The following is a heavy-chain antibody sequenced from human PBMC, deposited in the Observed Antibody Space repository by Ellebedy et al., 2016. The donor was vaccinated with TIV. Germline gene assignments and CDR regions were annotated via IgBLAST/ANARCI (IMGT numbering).Heavy chain of an antibody. Sequence: GESLKISCAASGFPFSSHTMHWVRQAPGKGLEWVAVISYDGSNQYYADSVKGRFTISRDNSNNTLYLQMNTLRSEDMAVYYCARDRDIWLLPRYYFDYWGQGTLVTVSS. CDR1: GFPFSSHT. V-gene: IGHV3-30-3*01. CDR3: ARDRDIWLLPRYYFDY. D-gene: IGHD3-22*01. J-gene: IGHJ4*02. CDR2: ISYDGSNQ.